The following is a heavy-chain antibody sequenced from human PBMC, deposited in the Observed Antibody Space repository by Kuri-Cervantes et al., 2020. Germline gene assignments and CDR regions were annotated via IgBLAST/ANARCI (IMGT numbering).Heavy chain of an antibody. V-gene: IGHV3-7*01. Sequence: GESLKISCAASGFTFSSYWMSWVRQAPGKGLEWVANIKQDGSEKYYVDSVKGRSTISRDNAKNSLYLQMNSLRAEDTAVYYCAKLISSVPTHYWGQGTLVTVSS. CDR2: IKQDGSEK. J-gene: IGHJ4*02. CDR3: AKLISSVPTHY. D-gene: IGHD2/OR15-2a*01. CDR1: GFTFSSYW.